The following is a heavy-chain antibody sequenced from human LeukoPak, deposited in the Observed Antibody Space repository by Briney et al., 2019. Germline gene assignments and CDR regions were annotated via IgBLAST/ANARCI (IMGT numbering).Heavy chain of an antibody. J-gene: IGHJ3*02. Sequence: SETLSLTCAVYGGSFSGYYWSWIRQPPGKGLEWIGEINHSGSTNYNPSLKSRGTISVDTSKNQFSLTLSSVAAADTAVYYCARDADIAAAGTNAFDIWGQGTMVTVSS. D-gene: IGHD6-13*01. CDR2: INHSGST. CDR3: ARDADIAAAGTNAFDI. V-gene: IGHV4-34*01. CDR1: GGSFSGYY.